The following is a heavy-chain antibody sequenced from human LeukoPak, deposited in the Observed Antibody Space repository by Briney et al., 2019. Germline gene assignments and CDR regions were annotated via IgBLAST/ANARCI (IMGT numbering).Heavy chain of an antibody. CDR1: GYSFTSYW. D-gene: IGHD6-13*01. Sequence: GESLRISCKGSGYSFTSYWISWVRQMPGKCLEWMGRIDPSDSYTNYSLSFQGHVTISADKSISTAYLQWSSLKASDTAMYYCARTYSSSWYLGAGYYFDYWGQGTLVTVSS. CDR2: IDPSDSYT. V-gene: IGHV5-10-1*01. J-gene: IGHJ4*02. CDR3: ARTYSSSWYLGAGYYFDY.